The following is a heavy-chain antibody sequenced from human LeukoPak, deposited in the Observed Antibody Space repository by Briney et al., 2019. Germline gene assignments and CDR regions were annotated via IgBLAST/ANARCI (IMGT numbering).Heavy chain of an antibody. CDR1: GYTFTDYY. CDR2: INPNSGGT. Sequence: ASVKVSCKASGYTFTDYYMHWVRQAPGQGLEWMGWINPNSGGTNYAQKFQGRVTMTRDTSISTAYMELSRLRSDDTAVYYCARNRAAGTTVFDYWGQGTMVTVSS. J-gene: IGHJ4*02. CDR3: ARNRAAGTTVFDY. V-gene: IGHV1-2*02. D-gene: IGHD6-13*01.